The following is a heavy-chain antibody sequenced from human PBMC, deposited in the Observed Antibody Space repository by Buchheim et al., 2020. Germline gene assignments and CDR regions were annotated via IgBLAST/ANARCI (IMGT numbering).Heavy chain of an antibody. Sequence: EVQLVESGGGLVQPGGSLRLSCAASGFTFSSYWMSWVRQAPGKGLEWVANIKQDGSEKYYVDSVKGRFTISRDNAKNSLYLQMNSLRAEDTAVYYCAGDLRVGATTSIYYYYGMDVWGQGTT. CDR3: AGDLRVGATTSIYYYYGMDV. V-gene: IGHV3-7*03. CDR2: IKQDGSEK. D-gene: IGHD1-26*01. CDR1: GFTFSSYW. J-gene: IGHJ6*02.